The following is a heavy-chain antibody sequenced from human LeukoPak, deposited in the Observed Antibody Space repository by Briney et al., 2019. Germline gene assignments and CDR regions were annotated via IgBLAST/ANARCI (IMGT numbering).Heavy chain of an antibody. D-gene: IGHD2-15*01. V-gene: IGHV4-30-4*07. CDR1: GASISSGGYS. J-gene: IGHJ6*03. CDR2: IYYSGGT. Sequence: PSETLSLTCAVSGASISSGGYSWSWNRQPPGKGLEWIGYIYYSGGTYYDPSLKSRVSISVDTSKNQFSLRLSSVTAADTAVYYCARGYCSGGSCYSYYYYNYMDVWGKGTTVTVSS. CDR3: ARGYCSGGSCYSYYYYNYMDV.